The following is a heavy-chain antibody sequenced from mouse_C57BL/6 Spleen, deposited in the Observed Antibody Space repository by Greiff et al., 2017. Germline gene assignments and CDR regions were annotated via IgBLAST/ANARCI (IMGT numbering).Heavy chain of an antibody. CDR2: IYPSDSET. D-gene: IGHD2-12*01. J-gene: IGHJ3*01. V-gene: IGHV1-61*01. CDR3: ARVKDYIAY. Sequence: QVQLQQPGAELVRPGSSVKLSCKASGYTFTSYWMDWVKQRPGQGLEWIGNIYPSDSETHYNQKFKDKATLTVDKSSSTAYMQLSSLTSEDSAVYYCARVKDYIAYWGQGTLVTVSA. CDR1: GYTFTSYW.